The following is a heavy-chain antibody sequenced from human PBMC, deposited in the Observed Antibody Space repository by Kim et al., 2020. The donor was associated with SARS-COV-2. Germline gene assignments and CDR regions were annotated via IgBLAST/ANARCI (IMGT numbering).Heavy chain of an antibody. V-gene: IGHV3-11*05. CDR2: ISSNSSNS. Sequence: GGSLRLSCAASGFTFSDYYMSWIRQAPGKGLEWVSYISSNSSNSNSADAVTGRFTISSDNAKSSLYLQMHSMSAEATDTYYCERAGYDYVWGYNKDDY. CDR1: GFTFSDYY. CDR3: ERAGYDYVWGYNKDDY. J-gene: IGHJ4*01. D-gene: IGHD3-16*01.